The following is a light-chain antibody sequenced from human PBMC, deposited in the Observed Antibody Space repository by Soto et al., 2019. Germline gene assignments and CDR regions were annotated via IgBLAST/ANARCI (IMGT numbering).Light chain of an antibody. CDR2: DAS. Sequence: DIQMTQSPSTLSGSVGDRVTITCRASQSINNWLAWYQLKPGKAPKLLIYDASTLQSGVPSSFSGSGSGTEFTLTISSLQPDDFATYYCQRYATYSPTFGQGTKVDIK. CDR1: QSINNW. J-gene: IGKJ1*01. CDR3: QRYATYSPT. V-gene: IGKV1-5*01.